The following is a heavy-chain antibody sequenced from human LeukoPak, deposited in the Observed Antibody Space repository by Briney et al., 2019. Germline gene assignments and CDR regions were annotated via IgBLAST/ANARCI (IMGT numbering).Heavy chain of an antibody. CDR3: ARASAYDYVWGSYSAFDI. Sequence: ASVKVSCKASGYTFTSYYTHWVRQAPGQGLEWMGIINPSGGSTSYAQKFQGRVTMTRDMSTSTVYMELSSLRSEDTAVYYCARASAYDYVWGSYSAFDIWGQGTMVTVSS. D-gene: IGHD3-16*01. V-gene: IGHV1-46*01. J-gene: IGHJ3*02. CDR2: INPSGGST. CDR1: GYTFTSYY.